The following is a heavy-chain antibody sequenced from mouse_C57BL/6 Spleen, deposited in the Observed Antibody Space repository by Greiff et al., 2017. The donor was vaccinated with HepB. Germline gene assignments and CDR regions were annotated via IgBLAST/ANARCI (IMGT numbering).Heavy chain of an antibody. CDR3: ARRYSKQPHWYFDV. CDR2: ISSGGSYT. D-gene: IGHD2-5*01. V-gene: IGHV5-6*02. CDR1: GFTFSSYG. Sequence: EVKLVESGGDLVKPGGSLKLSCAASGFTFSSYGMSWVRQTPDKRLEWVATISSGGSYTYYPDSVKGRFTISRDNAKNTLYLQMSSLTSEDTAMYYCARRYSKQPHWYFDVWGTGTTVTVSS. J-gene: IGHJ1*03.